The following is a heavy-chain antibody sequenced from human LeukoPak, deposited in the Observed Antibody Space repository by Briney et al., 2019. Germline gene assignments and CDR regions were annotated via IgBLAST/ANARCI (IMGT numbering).Heavy chain of an antibody. CDR2: IYSGGAT. CDR1: GFTVSGDY. D-gene: IGHD3-22*01. J-gene: IGHJ4*02. V-gene: IGHV3-53*01. CDR3: ARAENYDKSGLYFVN. Sequence: GGSLRLSCAVSGFTVSGDYMSWVRQAPGKGLEWVSVIYSGGATYYADSVKGRFTISRDNSKNTLYLQMNSLRVEDTAVYYCARAENYDKSGLYFVNWGQGTLATVSS.